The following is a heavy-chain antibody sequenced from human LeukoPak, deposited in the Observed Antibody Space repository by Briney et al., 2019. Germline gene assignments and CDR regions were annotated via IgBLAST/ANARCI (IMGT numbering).Heavy chain of an antibody. V-gene: IGHV3-21*01. CDR1: GFTFSSNS. D-gene: IGHD3-22*01. CDR3: ARARSSGYEVDAFDI. CDR2: ISSSSSYI. J-gene: IGHJ3*02. Sequence: GGSLRLACAASGFTFSSNSMNWVRQAPGKGLEWVSSISSSSSYIYYADSVKGRFTISRDNAKNSLYLQMNSLRAEDTAVYYCARARSSGYEVDAFDIWGQGTMVTVSS.